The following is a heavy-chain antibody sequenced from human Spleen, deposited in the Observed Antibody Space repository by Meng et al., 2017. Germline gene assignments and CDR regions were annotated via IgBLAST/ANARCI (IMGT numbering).Heavy chain of an antibody. CDR1: GFTFNSYW. Sequence: GESLKISCAASGFTFNSYWMHWVRQAPGKGLVWVSRINTDASITTYADSVKGRFTISRDDAKNTVYLQMNSLRAEDTAVYYCARDADWVIFDHWGQGALVTVSS. D-gene: IGHD3-9*01. CDR2: INTDASIT. J-gene: IGHJ4*02. CDR3: ARDADWVIFDH. V-gene: IGHV3-74*03.